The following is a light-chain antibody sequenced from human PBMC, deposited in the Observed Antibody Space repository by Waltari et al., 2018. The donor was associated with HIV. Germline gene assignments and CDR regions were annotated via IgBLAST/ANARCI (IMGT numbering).Light chain of an antibody. CDR1: SYNIGAGYD. CDR3: QSYDSSLEV. Sequence: SVLTQPPSVSGAPGQRVTISCTGSSYNIGAGYDVHWYQQLPGTAPKLLIYGNSNRPSGVPDRFSGSKSGTSASLAITGLQAEDEADYYCQSYDSSLEVFGTGTKVTVL. J-gene: IGLJ1*01. CDR2: GNS. V-gene: IGLV1-40*01.